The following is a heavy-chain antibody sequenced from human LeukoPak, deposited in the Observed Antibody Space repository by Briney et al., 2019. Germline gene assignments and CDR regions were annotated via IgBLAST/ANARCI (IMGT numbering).Heavy chain of an antibody. Sequence: GGSLRLSCAASGFTFSGSAMDWVRQAPGKGLECVGRIRSKANSYTTEYAAPVKGRFTISRDDSKNSLYLQMNSPKVEDTAVYYCVRGLGWTSGTELLDYWGQGTLVTVSS. V-gene: IGHV3-72*01. CDR2: IRSKANSYTT. J-gene: IGHJ4*02. CDR1: GFTFSGSA. D-gene: IGHD3-10*01. CDR3: VRGLGWTSGTELLDY.